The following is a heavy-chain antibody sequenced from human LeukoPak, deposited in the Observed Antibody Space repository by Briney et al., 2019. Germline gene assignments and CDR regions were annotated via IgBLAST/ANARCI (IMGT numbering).Heavy chain of an antibody. CDR1: GFTFSSYD. D-gene: IGHD6-13*01. V-gene: IGHV3-13*04. J-gene: IGHJ4*02. CDR2: IGTAGDT. Sequence: GGSLRLSCAASGFTFSSYDMHWVRQAPGKGLEWVSAIGTAGDTYYPGSVKGRFTISRENAKNSLYLQMNSLRAGDTAMYYCARAMTQDGSSWYFDYWGQGTLVTVSS. CDR3: ARAMTQDGSSWYFDY.